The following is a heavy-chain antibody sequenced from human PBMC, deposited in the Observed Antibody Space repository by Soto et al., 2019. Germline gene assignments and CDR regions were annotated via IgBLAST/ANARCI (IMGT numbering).Heavy chain of an antibody. J-gene: IGHJ5*02. CDR3: ARVCDDGDYVESWWLDP. V-gene: IGHV4-4*02. CDR2: IYHSGST. CDR1: GGSTSSSNW. Sequence: PSETLSLTCAVSGGSTSSSNWWSWVRQPPGKGLEWIGEIYHSGSTNYNPSLKSRVTISVDKSKNQFSLKLSSVTAADTAVYYCARVCDDGDYVESWWLDPWGQGTLVTVSS. D-gene: IGHD4-17*01.